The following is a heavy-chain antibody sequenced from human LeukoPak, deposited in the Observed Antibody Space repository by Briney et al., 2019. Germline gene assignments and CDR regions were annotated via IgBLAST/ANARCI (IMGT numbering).Heavy chain of an antibody. Sequence: PSETLSLTCTVSGGSISSSSYQWVWIRQPPGKGLEGIGSFYYSGNTYYNPSLKGRVTVSVDTSKNLFSLNLSSVTAADTAVYYCARISIAVVPAYFDYWGQGTLVTVSS. J-gene: IGHJ4*02. CDR1: GGSISSSSYQ. CDR3: ARISIAVVPAYFDY. CDR2: FYYSGNT. V-gene: IGHV4-39*01. D-gene: IGHD2-2*01.